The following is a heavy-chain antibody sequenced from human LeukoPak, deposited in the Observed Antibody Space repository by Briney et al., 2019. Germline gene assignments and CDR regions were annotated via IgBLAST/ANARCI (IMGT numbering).Heavy chain of an antibody. V-gene: IGHV3-7*01. CDR1: GFTFSNYW. D-gene: IGHD4-17*01. Sequence: GGSLRLSCVASGFTFSNYWMSWVRQAPGKGLEWVANIKHDGGETYYVDSVKGRFTISRDNAKNSLYLQMNSLRAQDTAVYYCARVSPNTVTTLQYFDYWGQGTLVTVSS. CDR2: IKHDGGET. CDR3: ARVSPNTVTTLQYFDY. J-gene: IGHJ4*02.